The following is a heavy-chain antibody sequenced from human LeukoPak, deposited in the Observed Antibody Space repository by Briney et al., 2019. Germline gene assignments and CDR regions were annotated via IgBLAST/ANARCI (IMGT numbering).Heavy chain of an antibody. CDR2: IYHSGST. V-gene: IGHV4-30-2*01. Sequence: SETLSLTCAVSGGSISSGGYSWRWIRQPPGKGLEWIGYIYHSGSTYYNPSLKSRVTISVDRSKNQFSLKLSSVTAADTAVYYCARTYYYDSSGYVNAFDIWGQGTMVTVSS. CDR3: ARTYYYDSSGYVNAFDI. J-gene: IGHJ3*02. CDR1: GGSISSGGYS. D-gene: IGHD3-22*01.